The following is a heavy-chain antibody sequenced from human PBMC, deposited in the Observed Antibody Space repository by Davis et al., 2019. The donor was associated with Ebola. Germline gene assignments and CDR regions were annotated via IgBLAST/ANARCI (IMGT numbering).Heavy chain of an antibody. CDR1: GFDFTKSW. V-gene: IGHV3-7*01. CDR3: ARDLLVATLDY. Sequence: GGSLRLSCAASGFDFTKSWMSWVRQAPGKGLEWVANIKQDGSEKYYVDSVKGRFTISRDNAKNSLYLQMNSLRAEDTAVYYCARDLLVATLDYWGQGTLVTVSS. J-gene: IGHJ4*02. D-gene: IGHD5-12*01. CDR2: IKQDGSEK.